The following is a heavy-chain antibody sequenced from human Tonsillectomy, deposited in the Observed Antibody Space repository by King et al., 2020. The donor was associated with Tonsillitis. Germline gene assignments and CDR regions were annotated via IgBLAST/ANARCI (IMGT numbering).Heavy chain of an antibody. D-gene: IGHD5-18*01. CDR1: GFTFSSCG. Sequence: VQLVESGGGVVQPGESLRLSCAASGFTFSSCGMHWARQAPGKGLEWVAVFTYDGSTHYGDSVKGRFTISRDNSKNMLYLQMDSLRGEDTAVYFCVKESHYGYYRTADYWGQGTLVTVSA. V-gene: IGHV3-30*18. CDR2: FTYDGST. CDR3: VKESHYGYYRTADY. J-gene: IGHJ4*02.